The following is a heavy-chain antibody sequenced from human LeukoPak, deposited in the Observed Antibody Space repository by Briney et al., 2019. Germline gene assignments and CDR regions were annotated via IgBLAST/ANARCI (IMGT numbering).Heavy chain of an antibody. Sequence: PSETLSLTCTVSGGSISSYYWSWIRQPAGKGLEWIGRIYTSGSTNYNPSLKSRVTMSVDTSKNQFSLKLSSVTAADTAVYYCAGYCSSTSCSDFDYWAREPWSPSPQ. V-gene: IGHV4-4*07. CDR3: AGYCSSTSCSDFDY. CDR1: GGSISSYY. D-gene: IGHD2-2*01. CDR2: IYTSGST. J-gene: IGHJ4*02.